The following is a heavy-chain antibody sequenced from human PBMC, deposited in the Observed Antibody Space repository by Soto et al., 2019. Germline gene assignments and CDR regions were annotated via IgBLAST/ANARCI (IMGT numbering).Heavy chain of an antibody. CDR1: GFTFSSYA. D-gene: IGHD5-18*01. CDR2: ISGSGGST. J-gene: IGHJ4*02. CDR3: ARTLYSYGTDY. V-gene: IGHV3-23*01. Sequence: EVQLLESGGGLVQPGGSLRLSCAASGFTFSSYAMSWVRQAPGKGLEWVSAISGSGGSTYYADSVKGRFTISRDNSKNPLYLQMNSRRAEDTAVYYCARTLYSYGTDYWGQGTLVTVSS.